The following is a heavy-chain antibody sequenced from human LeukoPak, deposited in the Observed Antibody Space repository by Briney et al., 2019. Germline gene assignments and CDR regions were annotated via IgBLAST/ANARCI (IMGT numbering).Heavy chain of an antibody. D-gene: IGHD6-19*01. CDR2: IYYSGST. Sequence: SETLSLTCTVSGGSICSNGYYWGWIRQPPGKGLEWIGSIYYSGSTFYNPSLKSRVTISLDKSRNQFSLKLSSVTAADTAVYYCASNQWPNWYFDLWGRGTLVTVSS. J-gene: IGHJ2*01. CDR1: GGSICSNGYY. V-gene: IGHV4-39*07. CDR3: ASNQWPNWYFDL.